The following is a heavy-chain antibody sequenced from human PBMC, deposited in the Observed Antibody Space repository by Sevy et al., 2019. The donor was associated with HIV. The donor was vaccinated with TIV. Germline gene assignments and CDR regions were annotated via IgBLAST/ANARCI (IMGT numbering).Heavy chain of an antibody. J-gene: IGHJ2*01. CDR1: GYTLTELS. V-gene: IGHV1-24*01. Sequence: ASVKVSCKVSGYTLTELSMHWVRQAPGKGLEWMGGFDPEDGETIYAQKFQGRVTMTEDTSTDTAYMELSSLRSEDTAVYYCATETPTVTTLSYWYFDLWGRGTLVTVSS. CDR2: FDPEDGET. D-gene: IGHD4-17*01. CDR3: ATETPTVTTLSYWYFDL.